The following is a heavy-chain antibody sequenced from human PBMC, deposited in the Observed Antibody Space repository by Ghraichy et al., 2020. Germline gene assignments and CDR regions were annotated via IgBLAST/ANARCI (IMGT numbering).Heavy chain of an antibody. CDR3: ATMGWLELSSGRPATYFDY. CDR1: GYTLTELS. J-gene: IGHJ4*02. V-gene: IGHV1-24*01. CDR2: FDPEDGET. D-gene: IGHD6-19*01. Sequence: ASVKVSCKVSGYTLTELSMHWVRQAPGKGLEWMGGFDPEDGETIYAQKFQGRVTMTEDTSTDTAYMELSSLRSEDTAVYYCATMGWLELSSGRPATYFDYWGQGTLVTVSS.